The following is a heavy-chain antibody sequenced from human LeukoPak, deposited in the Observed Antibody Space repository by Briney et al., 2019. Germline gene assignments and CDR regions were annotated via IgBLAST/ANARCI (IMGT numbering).Heavy chain of an antibody. D-gene: IGHD3/OR15-3a*01. CDR3: ARPGLKWYFDN. CDR1: GGSISSGGYY. Sequence: SETLSLTCTVSGGSISSGGYYWSWIRQHPGKGLEWIGYIYYSGSTYYNPSLKSRVTISVDTSKNQFSLKLSSVTAADTAVYYCARPGLKWYFDNWGQGTLVTVSS. CDR2: IYYSGST. J-gene: IGHJ4*02. V-gene: IGHV4-31*03.